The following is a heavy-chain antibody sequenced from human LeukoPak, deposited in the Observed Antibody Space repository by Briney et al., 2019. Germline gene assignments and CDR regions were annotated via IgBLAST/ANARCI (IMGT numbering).Heavy chain of an antibody. CDR1: GYTFTSYG. D-gene: IGHD3-3*01. CDR3: ARAERITIFGVVTPGYYYYMDV. CDR2: IIPIFGTA. J-gene: IGHJ6*03. Sequence: GASVKVSCKASGYTFTSYGISWVRQAPGQGLEWMGGIIPIFGTANYAQKFQGRVTITADESTSTAYMELSSLRSEDTAVYYCARAERITIFGVVTPGYYYYMDVWGKGTTVTVSS. V-gene: IGHV1-69*13.